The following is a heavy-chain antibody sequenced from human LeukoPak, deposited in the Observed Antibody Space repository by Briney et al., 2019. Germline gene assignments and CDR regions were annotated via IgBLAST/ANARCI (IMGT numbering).Heavy chain of an antibody. V-gene: IGHV1-18*04. D-gene: IGHD3-10*01. CDR1: GYTFTSHG. CDR2: ISAYNGNT. J-gene: IGHJ6*04. CDR3: ARDRSYYYGSGSFYYYGMDV. Sequence: ASVKVSCKASGYTFTSHGISWVRQAPGQGLEWMGCISAYNGNTNYARKLQGRVTMTTDTSTSTAYMELRSLRSDDTAVYYCARDRSYYYGSGSFYYYGMDVWGKGTTVTVSS.